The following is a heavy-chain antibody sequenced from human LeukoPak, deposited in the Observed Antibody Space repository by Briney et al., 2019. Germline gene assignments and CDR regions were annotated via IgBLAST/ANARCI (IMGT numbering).Heavy chain of an antibody. D-gene: IGHD6-19*01. CDR2: INPSGGTT. Sequence: ASVKVSCKASGYTFTSYYTHWVRQAPGQGLEWMGIINPSGGTTTYAQKFQGRVTLTRDTSTSTVYMELSSLRSEDTAVYFCARGQWGGGHYYYGMDVWGQGTTVTASS. CDR3: ARGQWGGGHYYYGMDV. V-gene: IGHV1-46*01. J-gene: IGHJ6*02. CDR1: GYTFTSYY.